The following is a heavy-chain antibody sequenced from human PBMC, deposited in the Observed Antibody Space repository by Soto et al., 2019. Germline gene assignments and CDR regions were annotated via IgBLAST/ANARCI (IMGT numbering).Heavy chain of an antibody. CDR1: GGSFSGYY. CDR2: INHSGST. V-gene: IGHV4-34*01. CDR3: ASMVRGVIMASDAFDI. Sequence: SETLSLTCAVYGGSFSGYYWSWIRQPPWKGLEWIGEINHSGSTNYNPSLKSRVTISVDTSKNQFSLKLSSVTAADTAVYYCASMVRGVIMASDAFDIWGQGTMVTVSS. D-gene: IGHD3-10*01. J-gene: IGHJ3*02.